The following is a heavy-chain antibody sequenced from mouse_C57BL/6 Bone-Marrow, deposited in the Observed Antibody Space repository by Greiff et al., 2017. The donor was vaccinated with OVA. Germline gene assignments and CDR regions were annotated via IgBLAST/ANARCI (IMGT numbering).Heavy chain of an antibody. V-gene: IGHV5-17*01. CDR1: GFTFSDYG. Sequence: EVQLVESGGGLVKPGGSLQLSCAASGFTFSDYGMHWVRQAPEKGLEWVAYISSGSSTIYYADTVKGRFTISSDNAKNTLFLQMTSLRSEDTAMYYCARINYGYFDVWGTGTTVTVSS. J-gene: IGHJ1*03. CDR2: ISSGSSTI. CDR3: ARINYGYFDV.